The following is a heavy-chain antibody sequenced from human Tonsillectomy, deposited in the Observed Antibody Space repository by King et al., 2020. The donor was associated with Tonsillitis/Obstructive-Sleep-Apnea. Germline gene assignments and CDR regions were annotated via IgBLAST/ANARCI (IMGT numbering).Heavy chain of an antibody. CDR1: GFTFSSYG. CDR2: IWYAGGNI. V-gene: IGHV3-33*01. D-gene: IGHD3-16*01. Sequence: VQLVESGGGVVQPGRSLRLSCAASGFTFSSYGMHWVRQAPGKGLEWVAVIWYAGGNIYYADSVKGRFTISRDNSKNTLYLQMNSLRAEDTAVYYCARDASLDYSYYYYMDVWGKGTTVTVSS. CDR3: ARDASLDYSYYYYMDV. J-gene: IGHJ6*03.